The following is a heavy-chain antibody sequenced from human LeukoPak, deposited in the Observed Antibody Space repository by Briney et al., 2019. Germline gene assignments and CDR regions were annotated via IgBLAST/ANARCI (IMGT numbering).Heavy chain of an antibody. CDR3: AREVLGYSGIHDAFDI. CDR1: GGSISSGNYY. D-gene: IGHD1-26*01. Sequence: PSQTLSLTCTVSGGSISSGNYYWTWIRQPPGKALEWIGYIFYSGSTYYNPSLKSRLTMSVDTSNNQFSLKLSSVTAADTAVYYCAREVLGYSGIHDAFDIWGQGTMVTVSS. J-gene: IGHJ3*02. CDR2: IFYSGST. V-gene: IGHV4-30-4*08.